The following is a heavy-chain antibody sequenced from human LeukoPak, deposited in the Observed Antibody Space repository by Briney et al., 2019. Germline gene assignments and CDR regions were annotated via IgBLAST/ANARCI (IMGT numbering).Heavy chain of an antibody. Sequence: GGSLRLYCAASGFTFSSYWMHWVRQAPGNGLVWVSRINSDGSSTSYADSVRVRLTMSGDNAKDTLYLQMSSLRGEVTAVYYCASGYSFDYWGQGTVVSVSS. V-gene: IGHV3-74*01. CDR2: INSDGSST. CDR3: ASGYSFDY. CDR1: GFTFSSYW. J-gene: IGHJ4*02.